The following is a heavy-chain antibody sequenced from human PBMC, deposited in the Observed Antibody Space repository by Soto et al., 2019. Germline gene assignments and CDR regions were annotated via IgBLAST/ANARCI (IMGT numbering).Heavy chain of an antibody. J-gene: IGHJ5*02. D-gene: IGHD6-19*01. V-gene: IGHV4-31*03. CDR3: ARGAVAALRSWFDP. Sequence: QVQLQESGPGLVKPSQTLSLTCTVSVGSISSGGYYWSWIRQHPGKGLEWIGYIYCSGSTYYNPFLKRRVTISVDTSKNQSSRKLSSVTAADTAVYYCARGAVAALRSWFDPWGQGTLVTVSS. CDR2: IYCSGST. CDR1: VGSISSGGYY.